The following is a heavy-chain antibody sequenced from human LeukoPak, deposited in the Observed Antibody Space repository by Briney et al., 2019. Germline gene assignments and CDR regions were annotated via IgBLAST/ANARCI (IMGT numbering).Heavy chain of an antibody. Sequence: PSETLSLTCTVSGGSISSYYWSWIRQPPGKGLEWIGYIYYSGSTNYNPSLKSRVTISVDTSKNQFSLKLSSVTAADTAVYYCARGGYDPTYYMDVWGTGTTVTVSS. D-gene: IGHD3-3*01. CDR1: GGSISSYY. CDR2: IYYSGST. CDR3: ARGGYDPTYYMDV. J-gene: IGHJ6*03. V-gene: IGHV4-59*01.